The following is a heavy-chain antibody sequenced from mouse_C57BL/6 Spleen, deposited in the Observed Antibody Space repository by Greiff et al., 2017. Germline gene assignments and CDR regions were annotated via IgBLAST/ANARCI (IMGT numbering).Heavy chain of an antibody. J-gene: IGHJ2*01. V-gene: IGHV5-9-1*02. CDR1: GFTFSSYA. Sequence: EVKVEESGEGLVKPGGSLKLSCAASGFTFSSYAMSWVRQTPEKRLEWVAYISSGGDYIYYADTVKGRFTISRDKARNTLYLQMSSLKSEDTAMYYCTRDWPYFDYWGQGTTLTVSS. CDR2: ISSGGDYI. CDR3: TRDWPYFDY. D-gene: IGHD4-1*01.